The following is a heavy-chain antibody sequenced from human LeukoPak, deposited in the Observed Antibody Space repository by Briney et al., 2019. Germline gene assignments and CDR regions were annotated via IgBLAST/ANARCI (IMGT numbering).Heavy chain of an antibody. J-gene: IGHJ4*02. D-gene: IGHD1/OR15-1a*01. CDR1: GFTFSRYS. CDR2: ITSTSSYI. CDR3: ARSQVLGTFDH. V-gene: IGHV3-21*01. Sequence: GGSLRLSCAASGFTFSRYSMNWVRQAPGKGLEWVSSITSTSSYIYYADSVKGRFAISRDNAKNSLYLQMNSLRAEDTAVYFCARSQVLGTFDHWGQGTLLTVSS.